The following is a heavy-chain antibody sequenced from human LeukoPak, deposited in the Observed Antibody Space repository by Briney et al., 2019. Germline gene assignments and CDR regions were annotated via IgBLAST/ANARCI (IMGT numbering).Heavy chain of an antibody. CDR2: IYYSGST. J-gene: IGHJ4*02. D-gene: IGHD3-22*01. CDR1: GGSISSSSYY. CDR3: ARGSYDSSGYYLFDY. Sequence: PSETLSLTCTVSGGSISSSSYYWGWIRQPPGKGLEWIGSIYYSGSTYYNPSLKSRVTISVDTSKNQFSLKLSSVAAADTAVYYCARGSYDSSGYYLFDYWGQGTLVTVSS. V-gene: IGHV4-39*01.